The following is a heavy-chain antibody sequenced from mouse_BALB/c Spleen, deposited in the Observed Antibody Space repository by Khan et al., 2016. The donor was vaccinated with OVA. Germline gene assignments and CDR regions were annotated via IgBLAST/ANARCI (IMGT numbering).Heavy chain of an antibody. CDR2: IGYRGST. Sequence: EVQLQESGPGLVKPSQSLSLTCTVTGYSITTDYAWNWIRQFPGNKLEWMGYIGYRGSTSYNPSLKSRISITRDTSKNQFFLQLNSVTTEDTATFCCARLGPGFSYWGQGTLVTVSA. CDR3: ARLGPGFSY. D-gene: IGHD4-1*01. J-gene: IGHJ3*01. V-gene: IGHV3-2*02. CDR1: GYSITTDYA.